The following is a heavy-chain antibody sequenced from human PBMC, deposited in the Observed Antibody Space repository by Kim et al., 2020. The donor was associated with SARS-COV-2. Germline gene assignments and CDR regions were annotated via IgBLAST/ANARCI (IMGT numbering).Heavy chain of an antibody. D-gene: IGHD6-13*01. V-gene: IGHV4-59*08. Sequence: SETLSLTCTVSGGSISSYYWSWIRQPPGKGLEWIGYIYYSGSTNYNPSLKSRVTISVDTSKNQFSLKLSSVTAADTAVYYCARMGYSSSWYDWGQGTLVTVSS. J-gene: IGHJ4*02. CDR1: GGSISSYY. CDR3: ARMGYSSSWYD. CDR2: IYYSGST.